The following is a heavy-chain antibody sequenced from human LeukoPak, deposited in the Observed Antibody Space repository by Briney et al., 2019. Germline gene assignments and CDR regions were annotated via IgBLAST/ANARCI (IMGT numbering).Heavy chain of an antibody. CDR2: ISSSSSYI. CDR1: GFTFGSYS. D-gene: IGHD1-26*01. Sequence: GGSLRLSCAASGFTFGSYSMNWVRHAPGKGLVWVSSISSSSSYIYYADSVKGRFTISRDNAKNSLYLQMNSLRAEDTAVYYCARGDSGSYNWFDPWGQGTLVTVSS. CDR3: ARGDSGSYNWFDP. V-gene: IGHV3-21*01. J-gene: IGHJ5*02.